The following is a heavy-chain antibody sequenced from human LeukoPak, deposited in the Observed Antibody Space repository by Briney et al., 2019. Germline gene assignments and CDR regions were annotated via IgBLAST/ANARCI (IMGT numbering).Heavy chain of an antibody. J-gene: IGHJ4*02. D-gene: IGHD6-6*01. CDR2: ISTYNGNT. Sequence: ASVKVSCKASGYTLTNYHISWVRQAPGQGLEWMGWISTYNGNTNYAPKFQGRVTMTTDTSTSTAYMELRSLRSDDTAVYYCARAWGEDIAARPYYFDYWGQGTLVTVSS. CDR3: ARAWGEDIAARPYYFDY. CDR1: GYTLTNYH. V-gene: IGHV1-18*01.